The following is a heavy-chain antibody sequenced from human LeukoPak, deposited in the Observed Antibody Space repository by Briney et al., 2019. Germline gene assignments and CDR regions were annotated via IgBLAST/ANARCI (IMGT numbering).Heavy chain of an antibody. CDR3: ARVRRSSWPLDY. CDR2: INHSGST. Sequence: KPSETLSLTCAVYGGSFSGNYWSWIRQPPAEGLEWIGEINHSGSTNYNPSLKSRVTISVDTSKNQFSMKLSSVAAADSAVYCCARVRRSSWPLDYWGQGTLVTVSS. CDR1: GGSFSGNY. V-gene: IGHV4-34*01. J-gene: IGHJ4*02. D-gene: IGHD6-13*01.